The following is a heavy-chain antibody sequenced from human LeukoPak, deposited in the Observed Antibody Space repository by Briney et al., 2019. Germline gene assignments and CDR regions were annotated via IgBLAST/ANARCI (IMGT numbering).Heavy chain of an antibody. V-gene: IGHV1-2*06. CDR1: GYLFAAYF. J-gene: IGHJ4*02. CDR3: ARVGFTSSWSNFDY. CDR2: INPNGGDT. D-gene: IGHD6-13*01. Sequence: ASVKVSSKASGYLFAAYFIHWVRQAPGQGLEWMGRINPNGGDTNYAQKFQGRVTMTGDTSISAAYMELSSLRSDDTAMYYCARVGFTSSWSNFDYWGQGTLVTVSS.